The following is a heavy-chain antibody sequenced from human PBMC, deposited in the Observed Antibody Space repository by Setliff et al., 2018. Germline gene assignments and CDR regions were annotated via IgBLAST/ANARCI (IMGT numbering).Heavy chain of an antibody. CDR3: ARDASFGFDV. V-gene: IGHV4-59*01. CDR1: GDSINHFF. CDR2: IYYSGGA. Sequence: SQTLSLTCSVSGDSINHFFWTWVRLSPGKGLEWIGYIYYSGGATYNPSLRGRASIAIGASKAHFSLDLRTVTTADTAVYYCARDASFGFDVWGPGITVTVS. J-gene: IGHJ6*02. D-gene: IGHD2-2*01.